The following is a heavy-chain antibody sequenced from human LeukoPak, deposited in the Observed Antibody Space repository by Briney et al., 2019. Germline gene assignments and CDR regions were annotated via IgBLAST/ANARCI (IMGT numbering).Heavy chain of an antibody. J-gene: IGHJ4*02. Sequence: PGGSLRLSCAASGFTFRNHWMHWVRQTPGKGLVWVSRIKGDGSTTTYAGSVKGRFTISRDDAKNTLYLQMNSLRGEDTAVYYCTRDAAGLDYWGQGTLVTVSS. CDR3: TRDAAGLDY. CDR1: GFTFRNHW. D-gene: IGHD1-14*01. V-gene: IGHV3-74*01. CDR2: IKGDGSTT.